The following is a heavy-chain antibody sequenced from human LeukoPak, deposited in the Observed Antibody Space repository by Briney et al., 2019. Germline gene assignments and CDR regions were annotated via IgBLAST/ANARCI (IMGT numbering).Heavy chain of an antibody. V-gene: IGHV3-30*18. CDR3: ANYYYDSSGYYPD. CDR1: GFTFSSYG. Sequence: GRSLRLSCAASGFTFSSYGMHWVRQAPGKGLEWVAVISYDGSNKYYADSAKGRFTISRDNSKNTLYLQMNSLRAEDTAVYYCANYYYDSSGYYPDWGQGTLVTVSS. J-gene: IGHJ4*02. CDR2: ISYDGSNK. D-gene: IGHD3-22*01.